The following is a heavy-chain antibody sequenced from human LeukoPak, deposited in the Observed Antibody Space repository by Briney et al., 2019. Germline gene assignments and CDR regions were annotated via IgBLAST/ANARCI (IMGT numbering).Heavy chain of an antibody. Sequence: GGSLRLSCAASGFTVSSNYMSWVRQAPGKGLEWVSVIYSGGSTCYADSVKGRFTISRDNSKNTLYLQMNSLRAEDTAVYYCARDGGSYSMNWFDPWGQGTLVTVSS. V-gene: IGHV3-53*01. J-gene: IGHJ5*02. CDR2: IYSGGST. D-gene: IGHD1-26*01. CDR3: ARDGGSYSMNWFDP. CDR1: GFTVSSNY.